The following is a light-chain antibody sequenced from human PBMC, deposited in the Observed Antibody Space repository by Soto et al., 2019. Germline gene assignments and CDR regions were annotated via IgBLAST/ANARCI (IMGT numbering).Light chain of an antibody. CDR3: QPRSIWPT. CDR1: QSVNSY. Sequence: EIVLTQSPATLSLSPGERATLSCRASQSVNSYLAWYQQKPGQAPRLLIYDASNRAAGIPVRFSGSGSGTDFTLTISSLEYEDVAVYYCQPRSIWPTCGQATKLVI. CDR2: DAS. J-gene: IGKJ2*01. V-gene: IGKV3-11*01.